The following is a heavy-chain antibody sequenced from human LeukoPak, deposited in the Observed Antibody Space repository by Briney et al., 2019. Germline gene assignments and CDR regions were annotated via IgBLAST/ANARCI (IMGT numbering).Heavy chain of an antibody. J-gene: IGHJ1*01. V-gene: IGHV3-23*01. Sequence: GGSLRLSCAASGFTFSSHGMNWVRQAPGKGLEWVSGISPTGGITYYTDSVKGRFTISRDNSKNTVSLQMNSLRGEDTAVYYCAKDDAWGRYKDWGQGTLVTVSS. D-gene: IGHD3-16*01. CDR1: GFTFSSHG. CDR3: AKDDAWGRYKD. CDR2: ISPTGGIT.